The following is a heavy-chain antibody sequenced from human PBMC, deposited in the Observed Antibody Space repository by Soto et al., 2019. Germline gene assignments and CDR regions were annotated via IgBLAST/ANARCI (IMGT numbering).Heavy chain of an antibody. V-gene: IGHV3-21*01. J-gene: IGHJ4*02. CDR2: ISGSSSYI. Sequence: PGGSLRLSCAASGFTFSSYSMNWVRQAPGKGLEWVSSISGSSSYIYYADSVKGRFTISRDNANNSLYLQMNSLRAEDTAVYYCARAPGYCSSTSCYVSFDYWGQGTLVTVSS. CDR1: GFTFSSYS. D-gene: IGHD2-2*01. CDR3: ARAPGYCSSTSCYVSFDY.